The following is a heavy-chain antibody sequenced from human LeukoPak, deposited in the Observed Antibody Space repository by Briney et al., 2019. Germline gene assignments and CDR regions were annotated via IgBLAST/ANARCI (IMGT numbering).Heavy chain of an antibody. Sequence: GEPLKISCKGSGYSFTSYWIGWVRQMPGKGLEWMGIIYPGDSDTRYSPSFQGQVTISADKSISTAYLQWSSLKASDTAMYYCARNEAIQLSAVAFDIWGQGTMVTVSS. CDR3: ARNEAIQLSAVAFDI. V-gene: IGHV5-51*01. D-gene: IGHD5-18*01. J-gene: IGHJ3*02. CDR1: GYSFTSYW. CDR2: IYPGDSDT.